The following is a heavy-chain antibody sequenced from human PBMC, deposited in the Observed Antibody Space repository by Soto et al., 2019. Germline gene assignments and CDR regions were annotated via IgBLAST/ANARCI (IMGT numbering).Heavy chain of an antibody. CDR3: ARFPLDIVVP. V-gene: IGHV3-21*01. Sequence: SGHTLTEFSIHWVRQAPGKGLEWVSSISSSSSYIYYADSVKGRFTISRDNAKNSLYLQMNSLRAEDTAVYYCARFPLDIVVPWGQGTLVTVSS. CDR2: ISSSSSYI. CDR1: GHTLTEFS. D-gene: IGHD2-2*03. J-gene: IGHJ4*02.